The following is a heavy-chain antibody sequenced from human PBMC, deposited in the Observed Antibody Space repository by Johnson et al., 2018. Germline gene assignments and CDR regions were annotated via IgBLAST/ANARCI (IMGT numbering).Heavy chain of an antibody. D-gene: IGHD3-22*01. V-gene: IGHV3-7*01. Sequence: VQLVESGGGVVQPGRSLRLSCAASGFTFSSYSMNWVRQAPGKGLEWVANIKQDGSEKYYVDSVKGRFTISRDNAKNSLYLQMNSLRAGDPAVYYCARERRRITRVVGVKASHCAFELWGKGTMGTVSS. CDR2: IKQDGSEK. CDR1: GFTFSSYS. J-gene: IGHJ3*01. CDR3: ARERRRITRVVGVKASHCAFEL.